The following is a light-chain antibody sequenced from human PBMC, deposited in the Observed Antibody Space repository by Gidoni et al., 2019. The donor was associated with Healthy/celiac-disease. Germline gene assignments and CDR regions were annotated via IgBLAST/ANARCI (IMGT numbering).Light chain of an antibody. V-gene: IGLV3-1*01. CDR1: KLGDKY. CDR3: QAWDSSTVV. J-gene: IGLJ2*01. CDR2: QDS. Sequence: SYELPQPPPVSVSPGQTASITCAGDKLGDKYACWYQQKPGKSPVMVIYQDSKRPSGIPERFSGSNSGNTATLTISGTQAMDEADYYCQAWDSSTVVFGGGTKLTVL.